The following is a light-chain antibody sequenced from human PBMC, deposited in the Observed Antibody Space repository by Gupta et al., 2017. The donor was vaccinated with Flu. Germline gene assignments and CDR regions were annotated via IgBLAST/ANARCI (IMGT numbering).Light chain of an antibody. CDR2: GAS. CDR3: QQYGRSPWT. J-gene: IGKJ1*01. V-gene: IGKV3-20*01. Sequence: EIVLTQSPAPLSLSSGERATLSCRASQSVSSSYLDWYQQKPGHAPRPLIYGASSRDTGVPDRFSGSGSGTDFTLNISRLEAEDFAVYYCQQYGRSPWTFGQGTKVEIK. CDR1: QSVSSSY.